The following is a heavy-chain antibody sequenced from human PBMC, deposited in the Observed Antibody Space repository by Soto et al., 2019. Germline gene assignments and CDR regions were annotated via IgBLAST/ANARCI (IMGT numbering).Heavy chain of an antibody. D-gene: IGHD6-19*01. V-gene: IGHV1-3*01. CDR3: AKDGTVAAYCDY. CDR2: INVGNGDT. CDR1: GYTFTRHP. Sequence: QVQVVQSGTEVKKPGATVKVSCKASGYTFTRHPMHWVRQAPGQSLEWVGWINVGNGDTKYSQNFQGRVTITRDTSAATTSMEQSSLTSEDTAVYYWAKDGTVAAYCDYWGQGSLVAVSS. J-gene: IGHJ4*02.